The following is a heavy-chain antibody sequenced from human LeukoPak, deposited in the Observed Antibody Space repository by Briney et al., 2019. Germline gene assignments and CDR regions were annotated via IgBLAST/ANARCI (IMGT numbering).Heavy chain of an antibody. CDR1: GGSISSSSYY. J-gene: IGHJ4*02. CDR3: ARQSDDYVWGSYRYLYY. Sequence: PSETLSLTCTVSGGSISSSSYYWGWIRQPPGKGLEWIGSIYYSGSTYYNPSLKSRVTISVDTSKDQFSLKLSSVTAADTAVYYCARQSDDYVWGSYRYLYYWGQGTLVTVSS. V-gene: IGHV4-39*01. CDR2: IYYSGST. D-gene: IGHD3-16*02.